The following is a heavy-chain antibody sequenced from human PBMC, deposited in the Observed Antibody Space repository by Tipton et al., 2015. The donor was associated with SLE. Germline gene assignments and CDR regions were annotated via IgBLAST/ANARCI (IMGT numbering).Heavy chain of an antibody. CDR1: GFTFSSYG. CDR3: ARDPADFWGGYSDYYFYYGLDV. CDR2: IHSGGRT. V-gene: IGHV3-66*01. D-gene: IGHD3-3*01. J-gene: IGHJ6*02. Sequence: SLRLSCAASGFTFSSYGMHWIRQAPGKGLEWVSVIHSGGRTFYADSVTGRFTISRGNSKNTFFLQMNSLKPEDTAVYYCARDPADFWGGYSDYYFYYGLDVWGQGTTFTVSS.